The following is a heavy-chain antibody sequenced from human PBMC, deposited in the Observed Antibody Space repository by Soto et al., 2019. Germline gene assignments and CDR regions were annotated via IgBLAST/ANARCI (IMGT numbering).Heavy chain of an antibody. Sequence: EVQLLESGGGLVQPGGSLRLSCAASGFTFSSYAMRWVRQAPVKGLEWVSAISGSGGSTYYADSVKGRFTISRDNSKNTLYLQMNSLRAEDTAVYYCASRGSGSYYDYWGQGNLVTVSS. CDR1: GFTFSSYA. CDR2: ISGSGGST. V-gene: IGHV3-23*01. CDR3: ASRGSGSYYDY. D-gene: IGHD1-26*01. J-gene: IGHJ4*02.